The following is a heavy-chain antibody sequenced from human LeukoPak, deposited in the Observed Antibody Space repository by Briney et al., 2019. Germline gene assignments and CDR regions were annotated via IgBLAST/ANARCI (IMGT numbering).Heavy chain of an antibody. Sequence: ASVKVSCKASGYTFTSYGISWVRRAPGQGLEWMGWISAYNSNTNYAQKLQGRVTMTTDTSTSTAYMELRSLRSDDTAVYYCARDDDYVWGSYKSYSAVACDYWGQGTLVTVSS. CDR1: GYTFTSYG. D-gene: IGHD3-16*01. CDR3: ARDDDYVWGSYKSYSAVACDY. J-gene: IGHJ4*02. CDR2: ISAYNSNT. V-gene: IGHV1-18*01.